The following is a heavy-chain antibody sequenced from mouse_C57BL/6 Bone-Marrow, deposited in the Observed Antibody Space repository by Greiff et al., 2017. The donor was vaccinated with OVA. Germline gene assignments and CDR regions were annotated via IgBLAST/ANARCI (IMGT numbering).Heavy chain of an antibody. D-gene: IGHD2-5*01. V-gene: IGHV5-15*01. CDR1: GFTFSDYG. Sequence: EVQLVESGGGLVQPGASLKLSCAASGFTFSDYGMPWVRQAPRKGPEWVAFISNLAYSIYYADTVTGRSTISRENAKNTLYLEMSSLSSEDTDMYDCERRDYSNYDWYFDVWGTGTTVTVSS. J-gene: IGHJ1*03. CDR2: ISNLAYSI. CDR3: ERRDYSNYDWYFDV.